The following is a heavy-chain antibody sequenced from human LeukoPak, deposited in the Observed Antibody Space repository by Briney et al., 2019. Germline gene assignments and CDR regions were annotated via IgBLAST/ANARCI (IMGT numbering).Heavy chain of an antibody. CDR1: GGTFSSYA. D-gene: IGHD3-22*01. Sequence: SVKVSCKASGGTFSSYAISWVRQAPGQGLEWMGGIIPIFGTANYAQKFRGRVTITTDESTSTAYMELSSLRSEDTAVYYCASHDYYDSSGRPDAFDIWGQGTMVTVSS. CDR2: IIPIFGTA. CDR3: ASHDYYDSSGRPDAFDI. J-gene: IGHJ3*02. V-gene: IGHV1-69*05.